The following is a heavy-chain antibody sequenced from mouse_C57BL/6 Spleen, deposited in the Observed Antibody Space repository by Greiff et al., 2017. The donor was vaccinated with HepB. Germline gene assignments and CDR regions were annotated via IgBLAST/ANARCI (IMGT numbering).Heavy chain of an antibody. CDR2: INPSTGGT. CDR3: ARSGNYPWYFDY. V-gene: IGHV1-42*01. Sequence: VQLQQSGPELVKPGASVKISCKASGYSFTGYYMNWVKQSPEKSLEWIGEINPSTGGTTYNQKFKAKATLTVDKSSSTAYMQLKSLTSEDSAVYYCARSGNYPWYFDYWGQGTPLTVSS. CDR1: GYSFTGYY. J-gene: IGHJ2*01. D-gene: IGHD2-1*01.